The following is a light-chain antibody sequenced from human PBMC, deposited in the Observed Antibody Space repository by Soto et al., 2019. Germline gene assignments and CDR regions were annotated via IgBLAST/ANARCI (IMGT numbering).Light chain of an antibody. CDR1: QSVSSN. CDR2: GAS. CDR3: QQYNNWPLT. Sequence: ELVMTQSPATLSMSPGERATLSCRASQSVSSNLAWYQQQPGQAPRLLIYGASTRVTGFPARFSGSGSGTEFTLTISSLQSEDFAVYYCQQYNNWPLTFGGGTKVEIK. V-gene: IGKV3-15*01. J-gene: IGKJ4*01.